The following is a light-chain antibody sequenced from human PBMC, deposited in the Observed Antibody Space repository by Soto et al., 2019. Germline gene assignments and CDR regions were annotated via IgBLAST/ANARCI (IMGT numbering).Light chain of an antibody. Sequence: QSVLTQPPSVSGTPGQRVTISCSGGISNIGTNYVHWFQQLPGTAPKVLSNRDNQRPSGVPDRFSGSKSSTSASLAISGIRSEDEAEYYCAAWDDTVRSYVFGTGTKLTVL. J-gene: IGLJ1*01. CDR1: ISNIGTNY. V-gene: IGLV1-47*01. CDR2: RDN. CDR3: AAWDDTVRSYV.